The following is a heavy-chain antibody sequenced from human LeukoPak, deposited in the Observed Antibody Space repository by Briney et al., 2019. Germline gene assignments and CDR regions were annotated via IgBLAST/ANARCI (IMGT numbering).Heavy chain of an antibody. CDR1: GGSISSYY. Sequence: SETLSLTCTVSGGSISSYYWSWIRQPPGKGLEWIGYIYYSGSTNYNPSLKSRVTISVDTSKNQFSLKLSSVTAADTAVYYCARGGWGGPYSSSPSSFDPWGQGTLVTVSS. D-gene: IGHD6-13*01. CDR2: IYYSGST. CDR3: ARGGWGGPYSSSPSSFDP. J-gene: IGHJ5*02. V-gene: IGHV4-59*01.